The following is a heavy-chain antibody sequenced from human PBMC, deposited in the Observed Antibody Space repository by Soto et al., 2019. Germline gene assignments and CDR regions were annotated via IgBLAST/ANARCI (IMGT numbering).Heavy chain of an antibody. Sequence: ASVKVSCKASGYTFTGYYMHWVRQAPGQGLEWMGCINPNSGGTNYAQKFQGWVTMTRDTSISTAYMELSRLRSDDTAVYYCAREPRDSGSYDYWGQGTLVTVSS. CDR1: GYTFTGYY. CDR2: INPNSGGT. V-gene: IGHV1-2*04. D-gene: IGHD1-26*01. J-gene: IGHJ4*02. CDR3: AREPRDSGSYDY.